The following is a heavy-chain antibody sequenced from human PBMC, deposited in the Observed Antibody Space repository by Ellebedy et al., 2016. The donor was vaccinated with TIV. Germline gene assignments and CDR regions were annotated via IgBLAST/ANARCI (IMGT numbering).Heavy chain of an antibody. CDR1: GYTFTSYG. CDR3: ARDGGYGGNSLYYFDY. V-gene: IGHV1-2*02. J-gene: IGHJ4*02. D-gene: IGHD4-23*01. Sequence: ASVKVSXXASGYTFTSYGISWVRQAPGQGLEWMGWINPNSGGTNYAQKFQGRVTMTRDTSISTAYMELSRLRSDDTAVYYCARDGGYGGNSLYYFDYWGQGTLVTVSS. CDR2: INPNSGGT.